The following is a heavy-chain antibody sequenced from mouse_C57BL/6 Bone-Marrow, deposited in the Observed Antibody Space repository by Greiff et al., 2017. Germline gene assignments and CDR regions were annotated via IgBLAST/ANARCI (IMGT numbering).Heavy chain of an antibody. CDR2: IYPRDGST. V-gene: IGHV1-78*01. CDR1: GYTFTDHT. Sequence: VQGVESGAELVKPGASVKMSCKASGYTFTDHTIHWMKQRPEPGLEWIGYIYPRDGSTKYNEKFKGKATLTADKSSSTAYMQLNSLTSEDSAVXFCARRGGYFDYWGQGTTLTVSS. J-gene: IGHJ2*01. CDR3: ARRGGYFDY. D-gene: IGHD1-1*02.